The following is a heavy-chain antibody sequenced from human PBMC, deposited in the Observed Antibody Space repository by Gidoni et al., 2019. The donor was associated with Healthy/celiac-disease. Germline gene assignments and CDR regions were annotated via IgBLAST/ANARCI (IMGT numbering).Heavy chain of an antibody. Sequence: QLQLPESGPGLVKPLETLSLTCTVSGGSISSSFYYWGWIRQPPGKGLEWIGSIYYSRSNYYNRTLKSRVTISVDTTKNKFSLRLRSVTAADTAVYYCARYCSGGSCQNDAFDIWGQGTMVTVSS. D-gene: IGHD2-15*01. V-gene: IGHV4-39*07. CDR3: ARYCSGGSCQNDAFDI. CDR1: GGSISSSFYY. CDR2: IYYSRSN. J-gene: IGHJ3*02.